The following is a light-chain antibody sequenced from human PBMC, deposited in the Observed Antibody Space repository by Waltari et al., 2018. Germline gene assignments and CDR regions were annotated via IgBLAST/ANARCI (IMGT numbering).Light chain of an antibody. CDR2: DAP. Sequence: EVVLTQSPATLSLSPGETATPTCRASQTVSASLAWYQQISGQPPRLLIYDAPNRATGIPARFSGSGSGTDFTLTISDLQPEDFAVYYCQQRSNWPPSLTFGGGTKVEIK. J-gene: IGKJ4*01. CDR1: QTVSAS. CDR3: QQRSNWPPSLT. V-gene: IGKV3-11*01.